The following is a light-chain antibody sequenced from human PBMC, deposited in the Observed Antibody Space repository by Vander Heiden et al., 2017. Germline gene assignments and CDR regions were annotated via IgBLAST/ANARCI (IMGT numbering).Light chain of an antibody. CDR2: DAS. CDR1: QSVSSY. CDR3: QQRSNGPPLT. J-gene: IGKJ4*01. V-gene: IGKV3-11*01. Sequence: EIMLTQSPATLSVSPGERATISCRASQSVSSYLAWYQQKPGQAPRLLIYDASNRATGIPARFSGSGSGTDCTRTISSLEPEDFAVYYCQQRSNGPPLTFGGGTKVEIK.